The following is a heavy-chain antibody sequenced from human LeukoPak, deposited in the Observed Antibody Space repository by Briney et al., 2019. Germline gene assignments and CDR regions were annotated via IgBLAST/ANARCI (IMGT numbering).Heavy chain of an antibody. CDR3: ASSLGNDY. D-gene: IGHD4-23*01. CDR2: ISGSSSTI. CDR1: GFTFSSYS. J-gene: IGHJ4*02. V-gene: IGHV3-48*04. Sequence: GGSLRLSCAASGFTFSSYSMNWVRQAPGKGLEWVSYISGSSSTIYYADSVKGRFTISRDNAKNSLYLQMNSLRAEDTAVYYCASSLGNDYWGQGTLVTVSS.